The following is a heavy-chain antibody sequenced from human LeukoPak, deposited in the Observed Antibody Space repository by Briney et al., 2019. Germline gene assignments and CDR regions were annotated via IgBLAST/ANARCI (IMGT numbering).Heavy chain of an antibody. CDR2: IKQDGSEK. Sequence: GGSLRLSCAASGFTFYNYAMCWVRQAPGKGLEWVANIKQDGSEKYYVDSVKGRFTISRDNAKNSLYLQMNSLRAEDTAVYYCARTYDSSGYYHDAFDIWGQGTMVTVSS. CDR3: ARTYDSSGYYHDAFDI. CDR1: GFTFYNYA. V-gene: IGHV3-7*01. D-gene: IGHD3-22*01. J-gene: IGHJ3*02.